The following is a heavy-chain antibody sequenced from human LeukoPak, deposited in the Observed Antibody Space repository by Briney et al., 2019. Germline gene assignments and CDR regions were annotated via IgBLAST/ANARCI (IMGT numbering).Heavy chain of an antibody. CDR1: GFTFSSHA. D-gene: IGHD3-10*01. CDR2: ISGSGGDT. CDR3: AKDAVAPGSGGDYFDV. J-gene: IGHJ4*02. Sequence: GGSLRLSCAASGFTFSSHAVYWVRQAPGKGLEWVSGISGSGGDTYYADSVKGRFTISRDNSKNMVHLQMKSPRTEDTAVYYCAKDAVAPGSGGDYFDVWGQGTLVAVSS. V-gene: IGHV3-23*01.